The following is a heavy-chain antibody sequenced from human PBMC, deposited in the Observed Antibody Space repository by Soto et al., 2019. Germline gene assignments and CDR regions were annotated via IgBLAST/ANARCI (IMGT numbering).Heavy chain of an antibody. J-gene: IGHJ5*02. V-gene: IGHV4-30-2*01. CDR2: IYHSGST. CDR1: GGSISSGGYS. Sequence: PSETLSLTCAVSGGSISSGGYSWSWSRQPPGKGLEWIGYIYHSGSTYYNPSLKSRVTISVDRSKNQFSLKLSSVTAADTAVYYCARASPSMVRGGRWFDPWGQGTLVTVSS. D-gene: IGHD3-10*01. CDR3: ARASPSMVRGGRWFDP.